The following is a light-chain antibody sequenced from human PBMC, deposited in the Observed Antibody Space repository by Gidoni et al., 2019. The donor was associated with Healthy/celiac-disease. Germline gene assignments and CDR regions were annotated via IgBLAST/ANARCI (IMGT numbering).Light chain of an antibody. V-gene: IGKV3-20*01. CDR1: QSVSSSY. Sequence: EIVLPQSPGTLSLSPGERATLSCRASQSVSSSYLAWYQQKPGQAPRLLIYGASSRATGLPDRFSGSGSGTDFTLTISRLEPEDFAVYYCQQYGSSFGGGTKVEIK. CDR2: GAS. J-gene: IGKJ4*01. CDR3: QQYGSS.